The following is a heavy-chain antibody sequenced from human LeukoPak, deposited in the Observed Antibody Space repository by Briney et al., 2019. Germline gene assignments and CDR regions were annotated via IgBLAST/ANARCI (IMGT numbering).Heavy chain of an antibody. Sequence: GGSLRLSCAASVFTFSSYSMNWVRQAPGKGLEWVSSISSSSSYIYYADSVKGRFTISRDNAKNSLYLQMNSRRGEDTAVYYRAREGYYDSSGTTIDYWGQGTLLTVSS. D-gene: IGHD3-22*01. V-gene: IGHV3-21*01. CDR3: AREGYYDSSGTTIDY. CDR2: ISSSSSYI. J-gene: IGHJ4*02. CDR1: VFTFSSYS.